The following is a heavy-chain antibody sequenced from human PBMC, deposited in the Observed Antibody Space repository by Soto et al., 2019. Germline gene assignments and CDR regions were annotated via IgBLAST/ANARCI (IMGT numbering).Heavy chain of an antibody. J-gene: IGHJ5*01. Sequence: QVQLQESGPGLVKPSQTLSLTCSVSSGSISSDKYYWTWIRQSPGKGLEWIGHIYYTGTTHYNPSVTVRVIILLDKSKDQFSLTLTSVTAADTCVYYCATVMHDYGTNGVDSWGQGILVTVSS. CDR1: SGSISSDKYY. CDR3: ATVMHDYGTNGVDS. D-gene: IGHD4-17*01. V-gene: IGHV4-30-4*01. CDR2: IYYTGTT.